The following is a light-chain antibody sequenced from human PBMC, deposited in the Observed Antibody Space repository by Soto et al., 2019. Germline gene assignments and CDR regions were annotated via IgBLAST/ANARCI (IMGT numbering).Light chain of an antibody. CDR2: EVS. CDR1: SSDVGGYNY. J-gene: IGLJ1*01. Sequence: QSLLAQPASVSGSPGQSITISCAGTSSDVGGYNYVSWYQQHPGNAPKLMIYEVSNRPSGVSNRFSGSKSGNTASLTISGLQAEDEADYYCSSYTSSSIYVFGTGTKVTVL. V-gene: IGLV2-14*01. CDR3: SSYTSSSIYV.